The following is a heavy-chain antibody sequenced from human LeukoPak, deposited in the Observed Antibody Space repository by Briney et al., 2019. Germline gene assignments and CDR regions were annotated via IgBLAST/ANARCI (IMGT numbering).Heavy chain of an antibody. CDR1: GRSISSSSYY. D-gene: IGHD3-10*01. CDR3: ARGYPWFGEQKNWFDP. V-gene: IGHV4-39*01. CDR2: IYYSGST. J-gene: IGHJ5*02. Sequence: SETLSLTCTVSGRSISSSSYYWGWIRQPPGKGLEWIGSIYYSGSTYYNPSLKSQVTISVYTSKNQFSLKLSFVTAADTAVYYCARGYPWFGEQKNWFDPWGQGTLVTVSS.